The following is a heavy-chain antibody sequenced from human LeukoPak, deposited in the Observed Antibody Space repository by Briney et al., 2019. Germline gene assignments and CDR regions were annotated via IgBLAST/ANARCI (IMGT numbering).Heavy chain of an antibody. CDR2: ISGSGGST. CDR1: GFTFSSYA. D-gene: IGHD1-26*01. CDR3: ARGSREGSWYHP. V-gene: IGHV3-23*01. Sequence: GGSLRLSRAASGFTFSSYAMSWVRQAPGKGLEWVSAISGSGGSTYYADSVKGRFTISRDNSKNTLYLQMNGLRAEDTAVYYCARGSREGSWYHPWGQGTLVTVSS. J-gene: IGHJ5*02.